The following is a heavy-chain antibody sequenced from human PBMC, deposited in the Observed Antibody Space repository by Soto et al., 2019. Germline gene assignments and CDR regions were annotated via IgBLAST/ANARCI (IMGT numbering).Heavy chain of an antibody. CDR2: IDPSDSYT. CDR3: ARGASYCSSTSCVLAT. V-gene: IGHV5-10-1*01. D-gene: IGHD2-2*01. J-gene: IGHJ5*02. Sequence: PGESLKISCKGSGYSFTSYWISWVRQMPGKGLEWMGRIDPSDSYTNYSPSFQGHVTISADKSISTAYLQWSSLKASDTAMYYCARGASYCSSTSCVLATWGQGTLVTVSS. CDR1: GYSFTSYW.